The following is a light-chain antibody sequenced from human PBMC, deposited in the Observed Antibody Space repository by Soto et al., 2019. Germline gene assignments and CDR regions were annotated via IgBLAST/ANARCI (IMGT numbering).Light chain of an antibody. Sequence: AIRMTQSPSSLSASTGDRVTLTCRASQGISSYLAWYQQKPGKAPKLLIYAASTLQSGVPSRFSGSGSGTDFTLTISCLQSEDFATYYCPQYYSYPFTFGQGTRLEIK. CDR2: AAS. V-gene: IGKV1-8*01. CDR3: PQYYSYPFT. J-gene: IGKJ5*01. CDR1: QGISSY.